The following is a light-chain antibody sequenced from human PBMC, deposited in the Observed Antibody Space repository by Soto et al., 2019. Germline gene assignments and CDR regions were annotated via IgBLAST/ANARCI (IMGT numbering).Light chain of an antibody. CDR2: DVS. CDR3: CSYVGNYIYV. Sequence: QSALTQPRSVSGSPGQSVTISCTGTSSDVGRFNFVSWYQQPPGKAPQLVIYDVSNRPSGVPDRFSGSKSGNTASLTISGLQAEDEADYYCCSYVGNYIYVFGTGTQLTVL. V-gene: IGLV2-11*01. CDR1: SSDVGRFNF. J-gene: IGLJ1*01.